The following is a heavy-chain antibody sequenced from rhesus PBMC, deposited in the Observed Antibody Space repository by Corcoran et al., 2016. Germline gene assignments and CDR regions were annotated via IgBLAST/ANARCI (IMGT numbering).Heavy chain of an antibody. D-gene: IGHD3-28*01. CDR1: GGSISSGYD. CDR2: LYGSSGTT. V-gene: IGHV4-76*01. J-gene: IGHJ4*01. Sequence: QVQLQESGPGVVKPSETLSLTCAVSGGSISSGYDWTWIRQTPGKGLEWFVYLYGSSGTTKYTPSLYKGVIISTDASNIQVSLKLSSVTAADTAVYYCAIVRSYNSGYYTFDYWGQGVLVTVSS. CDR3: AIVRSYNSGYYTFDY.